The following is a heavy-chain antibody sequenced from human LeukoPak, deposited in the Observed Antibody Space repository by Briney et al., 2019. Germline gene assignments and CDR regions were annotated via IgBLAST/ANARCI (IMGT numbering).Heavy chain of an antibody. J-gene: IGHJ3*02. CDR3: ARRTSGAFAI. CDR2: ISSSGSDK. V-gene: IGHV3-11*04. CDR1: GFTVRNTY. Sequence: PGGSLRLSCAASGFTVRNTYMNWVRQAPGKGLEWVSYISSSGSDKYYPDSVKGRFTISRDNAKNSLYLEMNSLRAEDTAVYYCARRTSGAFAIWGQGTKVTVSS.